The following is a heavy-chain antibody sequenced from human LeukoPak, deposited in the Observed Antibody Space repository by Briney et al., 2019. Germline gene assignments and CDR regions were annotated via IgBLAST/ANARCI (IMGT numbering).Heavy chain of an antibody. Sequence: SVKVSCKASGGTFSGYAISWVRQAPGQGLEWMGGIIPIFGTANYAQKFQGRVTITADESTSTAYMELSSLRSEDTAVYYCARAWELLHPLGYWGQGTLVTVSS. J-gene: IGHJ4*02. D-gene: IGHD1-26*01. CDR3: ARAWELLHPLGY. CDR2: IIPIFGTA. CDR1: GGTFSGYA. V-gene: IGHV1-69*13.